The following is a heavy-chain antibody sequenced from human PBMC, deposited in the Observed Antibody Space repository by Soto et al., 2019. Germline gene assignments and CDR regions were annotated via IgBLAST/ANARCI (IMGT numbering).Heavy chain of an antibody. D-gene: IGHD6-19*01. CDR1: GYSFTSYW. J-gene: IGHJ6*02. Sequence: PGESLKISCKGSGYSFTSYWISWVRQMPGKGLEWMGRIDPSDSYTNYSPSFQGHVTISADKSISTAYLQWSSLKASDTAMYYCARQGHRVAVNYYYGMDVWGQGTTVTVSS. V-gene: IGHV5-10-1*01. CDR3: ARQGHRVAVNYYYGMDV. CDR2: IDPSDSYT.